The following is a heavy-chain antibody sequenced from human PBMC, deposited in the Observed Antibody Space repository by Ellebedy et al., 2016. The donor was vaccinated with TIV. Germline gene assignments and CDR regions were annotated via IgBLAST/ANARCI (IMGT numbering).Heavy chain of an antibody. Sequence: ASVKVSCXASGYTFTGYYMHWVRQAPGQGLEWMGWINPNSGGTNYAQKFQGRVTMTRDTSISTAYMELSRLRSDDTAVYYCARVFKWELLLPLDYWGQGTLVTVSS. V-gene: IGHV1-2*02. D-gene: IGHD1-26*01. CDR3: ARVFKWELLLPLDY. CDR1: GYTFTGYY. CDR2: INPNSGGT. J-gene: IGHJ4*02.